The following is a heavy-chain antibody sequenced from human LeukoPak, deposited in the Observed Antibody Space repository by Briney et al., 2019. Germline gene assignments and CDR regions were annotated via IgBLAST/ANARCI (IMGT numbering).Heavy chain of an antibody. D-gene: IGHD6-25*01. CDR1: GFTFGSYS. CDR2: ISSSSSYI. CDR3: ARDVRQQRMDV. Sequence: GGSLRLSCAASGFTFGSYSMNWVRQAPGKGLEWVSSISSSSSYIYYADSVKGRFTISRDNAKNSLYLQMNSLRAEDTAVYYCARDVRQQRMDVWGKGTTVTVSS. V-gene: IGHV3-21*01. J-gene: IGHJ6*04.